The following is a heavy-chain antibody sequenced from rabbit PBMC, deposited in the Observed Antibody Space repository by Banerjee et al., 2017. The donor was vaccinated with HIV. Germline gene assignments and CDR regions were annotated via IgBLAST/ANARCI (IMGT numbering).Heavy chain of an antibody. J-gene: IGHJ4*01. Sequence: QQQLEESGGDLVKPEGSLTLTCTASGFSFSNGYVMCWVRQAPGKGLEWIACINTISGDTVYATWAKGRFTISKASWTTVTLQMTSLTAADTASYFCAGNNRLWGQGTLVTVS. V-gene: IGHV1S45*01. CDR1: GFSFSNGYV. CDR3: AGNNRL. CDR2: INTISGDT.